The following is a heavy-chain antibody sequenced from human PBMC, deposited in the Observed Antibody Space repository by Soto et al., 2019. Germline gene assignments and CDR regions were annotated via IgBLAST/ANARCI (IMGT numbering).Heavy chain of an antibody. CDR1: GFTFSTAW. V-gene: IGHV3-15*01. CDR2: IKSKTDGGTT. D-gene: IGHD3-16*02. J-gene: IGHJ4*02. CDR3: TSQDRPLIWGSYREPDY. Sequence: PGGSLRLSCAASGFTFSTAWMSWVSQAPGKGLEWVGRIKSKTDGGTTDYAAPVKGRFTISRDDSKNTLYLQMNSLKTEDTAVYYCTSQDRPLIWGSYREPDYWGQGTLVTVSS.